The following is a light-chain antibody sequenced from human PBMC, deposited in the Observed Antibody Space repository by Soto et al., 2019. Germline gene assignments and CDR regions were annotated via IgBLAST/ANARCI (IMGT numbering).Light chain of an antibody. CDR1: SSNIGSHI. V-gene: IGLV1-44*01. CDR2: TNN. CDR3: AAWDDSAFGVV. Sequence: QSVLTQPPSASGAPGQRVTISCSGSSSNIGSHIVNWYQQVPGTAPKLLIYTNNQRPSGVPDRFSGSKSGTSASLAISGFQSEDEADYYCAAWDDSAFGVVFGGGTKLTVL. J-gene: IGLJ2*01.